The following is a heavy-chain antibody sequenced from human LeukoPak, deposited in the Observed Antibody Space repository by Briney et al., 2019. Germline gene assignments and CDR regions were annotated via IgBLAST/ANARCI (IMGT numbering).Heavy chain of an antibody. CDR3: AREPDA. V-gene: IGHV4-39*07. CDR2: VHHTGRA. J-gene: IGHJ5*02. Sequence: SEPLSLTCTVSGDSISGSNYHWGWIRQPPGKGLEWLGTVHHTGRAFYNPSLRGRTTVSVDAAKNEFSLKLCSFTAADTAVYYCAREPDAWGQGILVIVSS. CDR1: GDSISGSNYH.